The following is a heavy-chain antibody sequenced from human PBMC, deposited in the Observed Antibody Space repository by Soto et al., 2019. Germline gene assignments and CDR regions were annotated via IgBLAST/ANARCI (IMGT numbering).Heavy chain of an antibody. CDR2: TSYDGSNN. J-gene: IGHJ4*02. Sequence: VQLVESGGGVVQPGTSLRLSCVGSGFTFRSYAIHWVRQAPGKGLEWVALTSYDGSNNFYGDSVKGRFTISRHNSRNTVELQMDSLRFEDTALYYCARWGTTGGLDVWGQGTLVSVSS. D-gene: IGHD3-16*01. CDR1: GFTFRSYA. CDR3: ARWGTTGGLDV. V-gene: IGHV3-33*05.